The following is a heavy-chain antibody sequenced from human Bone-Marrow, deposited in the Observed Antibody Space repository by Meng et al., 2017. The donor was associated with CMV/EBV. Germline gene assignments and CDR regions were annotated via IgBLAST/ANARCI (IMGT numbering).Heavy chain of an antibody. CDR3: AKDQQLVPFDS. Sequence: LSCAASGFPFASLPLTWVRRAPGKGLEWVSTITGSGGTTYYADSFKGRFIVSRDNSKDTLYLQMDSLRADDTAVYYCAKDQQLVPFDSWGPGTLVTVSS. J-gene: IGHJ4*02. D-gene: IGHD6-13*01. CDR1: GFPFASLP. CDR2: ITGSGGTT. V-gene: IGHV3-23*01.